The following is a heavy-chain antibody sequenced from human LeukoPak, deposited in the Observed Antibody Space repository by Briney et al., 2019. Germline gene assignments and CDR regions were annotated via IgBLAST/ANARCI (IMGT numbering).Heavy chain of an antibody. CDR3: AGGYSYALYYFDY. Sequence: SVKVSFKASGGTFSSYAISWVRQAPGQGHEWMGGIIPIFGTANYAQKFQGRVTITADESTSTAYMELSSLRSEDTAVYYCAGGYSYALYYFDYWGQGTLVTVSS. CDR1: GGTFSSYA. CDR2: IIPIFGTA. J-gene: IGHJ4*02. D-gene: IGHD5-18*01. V-gene: IGHV1-69*13.